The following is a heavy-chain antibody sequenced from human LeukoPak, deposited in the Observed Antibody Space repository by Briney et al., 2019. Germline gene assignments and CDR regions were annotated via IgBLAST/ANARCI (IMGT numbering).Heavy chain of an antibody. V-gene: IGHV3-7*03. CDR3: ATPLDYYDTSGYHQGGD. CDR2: IKQDGSKK. CDR1: GFTFSGYW. Sequence: GGSLRLSCAASGFTFSGYWTTWVRQAPGKGLEWVANIKQDGSKKNYVDSVKGRFTISRDNAKNSLYLQMNSLRAEDTAVYYCATPLDYYDTSGYHQGGDWGQGTLVTVSS. J-gene: IGHJ4*02. D-gene: IGHD3-22*01.